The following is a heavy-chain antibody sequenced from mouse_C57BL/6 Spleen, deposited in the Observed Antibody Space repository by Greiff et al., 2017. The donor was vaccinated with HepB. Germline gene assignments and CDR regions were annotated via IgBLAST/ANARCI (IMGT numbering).Heavy chain of an antibody. CDR2: IYPGSGST. V-gene: IGHV1-55*01. CDR3: ARSDSSGYEGFAY. CDR1: GYTFTSYW. J-gene: IGHJ3*01. D-gene: IGHD3-2*02. Sequence: QVHVKQPGAELVKPGASVKMSCKASGYTFTSYWITWVKQRPGQGLEWIGDIYPGSGSTNYNEKFKSKATLTVDTSSSTAYMQLSSLTSEDSAVYYCARSDSSGYEGFAYWGQGTLVTVSA.